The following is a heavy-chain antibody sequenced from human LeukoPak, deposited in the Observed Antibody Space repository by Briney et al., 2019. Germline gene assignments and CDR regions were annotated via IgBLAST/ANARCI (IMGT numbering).Heavy chain of an antibody. V-gene: IGHV1-8*01. CDR2: MNPNSGNT. CDR1: GYTFTSYD. Sequence: PVASVKDSCKASGYTFTSYDINWVRQATGQGVEWMGWMNPNSGNTGYAQKFQGRVTMTRNTSISTAYMELSSLRSEDTAVYYCARGGAVAGYYYYYYMDVWGKGTTVTVSS. D-gene: IGHD6-19*01. CDR3: ARGGAVAGYYYYYYMDV. J-gene: IGHJ6*03.